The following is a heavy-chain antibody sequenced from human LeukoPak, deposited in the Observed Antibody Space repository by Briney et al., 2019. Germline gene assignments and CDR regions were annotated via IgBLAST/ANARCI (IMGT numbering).Heavy chain of an antibody. J-gene: IGHJ4*02. CDR1: GFTLSGHW. V-gene: IGHV3-7*01. CDR2: INQDGSAK. D-gene: IGHD1-7*01. Sequence: GGSLRLSCAASGFTLSGHWMTWVRQAPGKGLEWVANINQDGSAKYYVDSVKGRFTISRDNAKNSMYLQMNSLRAEDTAVYYCARWDIRGTAHQLDYWGQGALVTVSS. CDR3: ARWDIRGTAHQLDY.